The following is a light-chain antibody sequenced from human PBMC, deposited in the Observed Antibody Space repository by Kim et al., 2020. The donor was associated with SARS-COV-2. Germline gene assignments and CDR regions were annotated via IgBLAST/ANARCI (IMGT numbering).Light chain of an antibody. J-gene: IGKJ2*01. V-gene: IGKV3-15*01. CDR3: QQYNNWPPPYT. CDR1: QSGCRH. Sequence: SPGERDTPSCRARQSGCRHFAWYQQKPGQAPRLLICGASTRATGIPARFSGSGSGTEFTLTISSLQSEDFAVYYCQQYNNWPPPYTFGQGTKLEI. CDR2: GAS.